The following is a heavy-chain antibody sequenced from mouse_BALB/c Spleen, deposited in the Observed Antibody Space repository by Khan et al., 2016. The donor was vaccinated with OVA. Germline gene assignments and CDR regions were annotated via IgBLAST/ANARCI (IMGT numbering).Heavy chain of an antibody. CDR3: AKLLWSHYYALDY. CDR1: GFSLTDYG. J-gene: IGHJ4*01. D-gene: IGHD1-1*02. V-gene: IGHV2-6-5*01. Sequence: VQLQESGPGLVAPSQSLSITCTVSGFSLTDYGVSWIRQPPGKGLEWLGLIWGGGTTYYNSVLNSRLSISKDNSKSQVFLKMNSLQTDDTAMYXCAKLLWSHYYALDYWGQGTSVTVSS. CDR2: IWGGGTT.